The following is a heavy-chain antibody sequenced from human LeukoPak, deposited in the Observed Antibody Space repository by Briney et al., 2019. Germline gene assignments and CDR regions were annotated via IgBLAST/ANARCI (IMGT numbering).Heavy chain of an antibody. V-gene: IGHV1-69*05. CDR1: GGTFSSYA. D-gene: IGHD2-21*02. CDR3: ARFAYCGGDCYSPNDAFDI. CDR2: IIPIFGTA. Sequence: SVKVSCKASGGTFSSYAISWVRQAPGQGLEWMGGIIPIFGTANYAQKFQGRVTMTRDTSTSTVYMELSSLRSEDTAVYYCARFAYCGGDCYSPNDAFDIWGQGTMVTVSS. J-gene: IGHJ3*02.